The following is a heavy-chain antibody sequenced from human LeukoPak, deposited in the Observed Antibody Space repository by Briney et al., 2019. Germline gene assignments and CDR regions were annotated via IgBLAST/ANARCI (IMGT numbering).Heavy chain of an antibody. V-gene: IGHV4-34*01. D-gene: IGHD4-17*01. Sequence: SETLSLTCAVYGGSFSGYYWSWIRQPPGKGLEWIGEINHSGSTNYNPSLKSRVTISVDTSKNQFSLKLSSVTAADTAVYYCAGSTVTTRSLGMGVWGQGTTVTVSS. J-gene: IGHJ6*02. CDR2: INHSGST. CDR1: GGSFSGYY. CDR3: AGSTVTTRSLGMGV.